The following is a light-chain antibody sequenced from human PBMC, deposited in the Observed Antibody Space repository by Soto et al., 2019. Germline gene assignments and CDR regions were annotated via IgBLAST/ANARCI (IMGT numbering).Light chain of an antibody. V-gene: IGKV2-28*01. J-gene: IGKJ1*01. Sequence: DIVMTHSPLSLPVTPGEPASISCRSSQSLLHSTGYNYLDWYLQKPGQSPQLVIYLGSNRASGVPDRFSGTGSGTDFTLKISRVEAEDVGVYYCMQSLQTPRTFGQGTKVEIK. CDR3: MQSLQTPRT. CDR1: QSLLHSTGYNY. CDR2: LGS.